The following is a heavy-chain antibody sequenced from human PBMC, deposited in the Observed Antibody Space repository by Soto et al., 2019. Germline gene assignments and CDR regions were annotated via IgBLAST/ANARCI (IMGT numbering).Heavy chain of an antibody. V-gene: IGHV3-53*04. CDR3: AGSRREGLAARIDY. CDR1: GFTVSSND. Sequence: PGGSLRLSCAASGFTVSSNDMSWVRQAPGKGLEWVSVIYSGGSTYYADSVKGRFTISRHNYKNTLYLQMNSLRAEDMAVYYCAGSRREGLAARIDYWGQGTPVTGSS. D-gene: IGHD1-26*01. J-gene: IGHJ4*02. CDR2: IYSGGST.